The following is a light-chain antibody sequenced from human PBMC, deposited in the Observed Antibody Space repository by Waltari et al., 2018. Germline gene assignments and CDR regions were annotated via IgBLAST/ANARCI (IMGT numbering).Light chain of an antibody. Sequence: EIVLKQSPATLSLSPGERATLSCRASQSVSSYLAWYQQKPGQAPRLLIYDASNRATGIPARFSGSGSGTDFTLTISSLEPEDFAVYYCQQRSNWPPATFGPGTKVDIK. CDR3: QQRSNWPPAT. CDR1: QSVSSY. J-gene: IGKJ3*01. CDR2: DAS. V-gene: IGKV3-11*01.